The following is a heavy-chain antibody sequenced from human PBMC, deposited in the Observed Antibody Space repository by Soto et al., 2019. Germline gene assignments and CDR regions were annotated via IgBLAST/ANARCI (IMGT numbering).Heavy chain of an antibody. J-gene: IGHJ4*02. Sequence: SETLSLTCTVSGGSISSGGYSWSWIRQPPGKGLEWVGYIYHSGSTYYNPSLKSRVTISVDRSKNQFSLKLSSVTAADTAVYYCARGMTTVTTLDYWGQGTLVTVSS. CDR1: GGSISSGGYS. CDR3: ARGMTTVTTLDY. D-gene: IGHD4-4*01. V-gene: IGHV4-30-2*01. CDR2: IYHSGST.